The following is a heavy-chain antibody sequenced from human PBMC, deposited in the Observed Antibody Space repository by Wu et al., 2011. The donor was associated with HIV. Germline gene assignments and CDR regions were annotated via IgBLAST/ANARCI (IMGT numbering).Heavy chain of an antibody. J-gene: IGHJ4*02. Sequence: QVQLVQSGAEVKRPGASVKVSCKASGYTFTNYYVHWLRQAPGQGLEWMGMINPSGGSTIYAQRFQGRVTMTRDTSTSTVDMELSSLRSEDTAVYYCASSRRSGYHNSYSFDYWGQGTLVTVSS. V-gene: IGHV1-46*01. CDR1: GYTFTNYY. CDR3: ASSRRSGYHNSYSFDY. D-gene: IGHD3-22*01. CDR2: INPSGGST.